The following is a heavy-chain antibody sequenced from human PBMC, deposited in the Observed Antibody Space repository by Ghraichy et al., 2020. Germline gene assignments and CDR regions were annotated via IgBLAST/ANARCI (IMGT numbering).Heavy chain of an antibody. CDR2: INPNSGGT. CDR1: GYTFTGYY. CDR3: ARVFCSSTSCYIGGFDY. J-gene: IGHJ4*02. D-gene: IGHD2-2*02. V-gene: IGHV1-2*02. Sequence: ASVKVSCKASGYTFTGYYMHWVRQAPGQGLEWMGWINPNSGGTNYAQKFQGRVTMTRDTSISTAYMELSRLRSDDTAVYYCARVFCSSTSCYIGGFDYWGQGTLVTVSS.